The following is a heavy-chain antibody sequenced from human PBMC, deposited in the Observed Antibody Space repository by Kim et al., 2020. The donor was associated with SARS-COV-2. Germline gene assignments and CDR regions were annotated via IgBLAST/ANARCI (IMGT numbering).Heavy chain of an antibody. Sequence: NTNPSPTSRSTISVDTSKNQFSLKLSSVTAADTAVYYCARARPFDAFDIWGQGTMVTVSS. J-gene: IGHJ3*02. CDR3: ARARPFDAFDI. V-gene: IGHV4-59*01.